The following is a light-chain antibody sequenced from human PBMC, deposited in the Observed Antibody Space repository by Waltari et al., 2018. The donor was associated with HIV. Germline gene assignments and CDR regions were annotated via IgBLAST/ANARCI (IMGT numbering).Light chain of an antibody. V-gene: IGLV2-14*01. CDR1: SIDVGGYNY. Sequence: QSALTQPASVSGSPGQSITISCPGTSIDVGGYNYVSWSQQHPGKAPKLMIYEVSNRHSGVSNRFSGSKAGNTAYLTISGLQAEDEADYYCSSYTSSSTLDYVFGTGTKVTVL. J-gene: IGLJ1*01. CDR3: SSYTSSSTLDYV. CDR2: EVS.